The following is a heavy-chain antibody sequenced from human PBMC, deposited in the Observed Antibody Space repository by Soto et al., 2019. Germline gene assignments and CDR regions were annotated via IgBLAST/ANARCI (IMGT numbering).Heavy chain of an antibody. D-gene: IGHD6-19*01. J-gene: IGHJ6*02. CDR1: GFTFISYG. CDR3: SAGQVAGTSGGDYYYGMDV. CDR2: ISYDGSNK. Sequence: PGGSLSLSCPPSGFTFISYGMHWVRQAPAKGLEWVAVISYDGSNKYYADSVKGRFTISRDNSKNTLYLQMNSLRAEDTAVYYGSAGQVAGTSGGDYYYGMDVWGQGTTVTVSS. V-gene: IGHV3-30*03.